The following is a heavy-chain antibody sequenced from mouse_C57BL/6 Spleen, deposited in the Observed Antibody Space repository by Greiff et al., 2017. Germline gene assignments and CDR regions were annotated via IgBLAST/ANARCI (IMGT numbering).Heavy chain of an antibody. J-gene: IGHJ4*01. V-gene: IGHV14-4*01. CDR3: TSSSVVAVGY. CDR1: GFNIKDDY. Sequence: VQLQQSGAELVRPGASVKLSCTASGFNIKDDYMHWVKQRPEQGLEWIGWIDPENGDTEYASKFQGKAPITADPSSNTAYLQLSSLTAEDTAVYYCTSSSVVAVGYWGQGTSVTVSA. D-gene: IGHD1-1*01. CDR2: IDPENGDT.